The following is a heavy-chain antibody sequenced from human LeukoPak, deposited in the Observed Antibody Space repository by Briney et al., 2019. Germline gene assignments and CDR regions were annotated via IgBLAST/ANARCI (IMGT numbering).Heavy chain of an antibody. Sequence: PSETLSLTCTVSGGSISSYYWSWIRQPPGKGLEWIGYIYYSESTSYNPSLKSRVTISVDTSKNQFSLKLSSVTAADTAVYYCARDHGYFDYWGQGTLVTVSS. CDR2: IYYSEST. CDR1: GGSISSYY. V-gene: IGHV4-59*01. CDR3: ARDHGYFDY. J-gene: IGHJ4*02.